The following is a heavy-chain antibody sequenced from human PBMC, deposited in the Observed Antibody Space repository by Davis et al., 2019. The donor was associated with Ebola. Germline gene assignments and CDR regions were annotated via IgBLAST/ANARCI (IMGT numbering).Heavy chain of an antibody. CDR3: ARDGLIGDVLDV. V-gene: IGHV3-NL1*01. CDR2: IYGGDT. CDR1: GFTFSSYG. Sequence: GESLKISCAASGFTFSSYGMHWVRQAPGKGLQWVSGIYGGDTHYADSVKGRFTISRDNSKNTIYFQINNLRIEDTAVYYCARDGLIGDVLDVWGQGTMVTVSS. J-gene: IGHJ3*01. D-gene: IGHD2/OR15-2a*01.